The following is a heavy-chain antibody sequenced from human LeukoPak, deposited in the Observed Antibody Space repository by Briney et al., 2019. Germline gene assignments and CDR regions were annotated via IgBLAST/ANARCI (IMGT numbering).Heavy chain of an antibody. CDR1: VFTFSTYA. J-gene: IGHJ4*02. CDR2: IRGSGGRA. CDR3: VKDRGAIFGDS. V-gene: IGHV3-23*01. Sequence: GGALRLSCAASVFTFSTYAMSWVDQAPGKGLDWVSTIRGSGGRAFYTDSVKGRFTISRDNSRNPVYLQMNLCRAHDHAVFFCVKDRGAIFGDSWGQGTLVTVSS. D-gene: IGHD3-3*01.